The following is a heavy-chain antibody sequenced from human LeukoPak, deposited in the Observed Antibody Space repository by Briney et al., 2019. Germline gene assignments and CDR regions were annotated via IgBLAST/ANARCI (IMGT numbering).Heavy chain of an antibody. Sequence: GGSLRLSCAASGFIFSSYSMSWVRQAPGKGLEWVSVIYSGGSTYYADSVKGRFTISRDNSKNTLYLQMNSLRAEDTAVYYCARSDMSGWYLNWGQGTLVTVSS. D-gene: IGHD6-19*01. CDR3: ARSDMSGWYLN. CDR2: IYSGGST. J-gene: IGHJ4*02. V-gene: IGHV3-53*01. CDR1: GFIFSSYS.